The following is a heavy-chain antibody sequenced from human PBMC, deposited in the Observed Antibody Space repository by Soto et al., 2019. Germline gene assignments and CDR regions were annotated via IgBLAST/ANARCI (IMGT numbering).Heavy chain of an antibody. CDR3: ASPKFRFWQQLDP. D-gene: IGHD3-3*01. CDR1: GGTFSSYA. V-gene: IGHV1-69*13. Sequence: SVKVSCKASGGTFSSYAISWVRQAPGQGLEWMGGIIPIFGTANYAQKFQGRVTITADESTSTAYMELSSLRSEDTAVYYCASPKFRFWQQLDPWGQGTLVTVSS. J-gene: IGHJ5*02. CDR2: IIPIFGTA.